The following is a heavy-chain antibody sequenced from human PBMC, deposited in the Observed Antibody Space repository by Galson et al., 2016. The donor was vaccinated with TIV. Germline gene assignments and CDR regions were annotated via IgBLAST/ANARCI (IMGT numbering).Heavy chain of an antibody. V-gene: IGHV3-7*01. D-gene: IGHD4-17*01. J-gene: IGHJ3*02. CDR3: ARDMTSMNTVGGFDM. CDR1: SFTFRNYW. Sequence: SLRLSCAASSFTFRNYWMSWVRQAPGKGLEWVANIEPDGYERHYVDSVRGRFTISRDNAKNSLFLEMNHLRAEDTAVYYCARDMTSMNTVGGFDMWGQGTVVSVSS. CDR2: IEPDGYER.